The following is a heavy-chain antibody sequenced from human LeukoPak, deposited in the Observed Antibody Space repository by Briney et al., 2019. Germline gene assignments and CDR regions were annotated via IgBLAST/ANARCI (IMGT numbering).Heavy chain of an antibody. Sequence: PGGSLRLSCAASGFTFSSYEMNWVRQAPGKGLEWVSYISSSGSTIYYADSVKGRFTISRDNAKNSLYLQMNSLRAEDTAVYYCARGNGDYDVRFDYWGQGTLVTVSS. CDR3: ARGNGDYDVRFDY. V-gene: IGHV3-48*03. J-gene: IGHJ4*02. CDR2: ISSSGSTI. D-gene: IGHD4-17*01. CDR1: GFTFSSYE.